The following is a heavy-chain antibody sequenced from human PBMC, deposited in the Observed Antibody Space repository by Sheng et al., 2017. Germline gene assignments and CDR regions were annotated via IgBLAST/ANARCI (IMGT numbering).Heavy chain of an antibody. CDR1: GYTFTSYG. J-gene: IGHJ4*02. CDR2: ISAYNGNT. V-gene: IGHV1-18*01. CDR3: ARDSFRGSYYYDSSGSAGFDY. D-gene: IGHD3-22*01. Sequence: QVQLVQSGAEVKKPGASVKVSCKASGYTFTSYGISWVRQAPGQGLEWMGWISAYNGNTNYAQKLQGRVTMTTDTSTSTAYMELRSLRSDDTAVYYCARDSFRGSYYYDSSGSAGFDYWGQGTLVTVSS.